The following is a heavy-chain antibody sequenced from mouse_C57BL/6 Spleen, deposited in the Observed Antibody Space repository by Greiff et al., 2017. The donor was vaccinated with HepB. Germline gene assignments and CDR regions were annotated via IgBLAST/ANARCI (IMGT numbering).Heavy chain of an antibody. Sequence: QVQLKESGTELVKPGASVKLSCKASGYTFTSYWMHWVKQRPGQGLEWIGNINPSNGGTNYNEKFKSKATLTVDKSSSTAYMQLSSLTSEDSAVYYCARWRLYDYQFAYWGQGTLVTVSA. D-gene: IGHD2-4*01. CDR1: GYTFTSYW. J-gene: IGHJ3*01. CDR2: INPSNGGT. V-gene: IGHV1-53*01. CDR3: ARWRLYDYQFAY.